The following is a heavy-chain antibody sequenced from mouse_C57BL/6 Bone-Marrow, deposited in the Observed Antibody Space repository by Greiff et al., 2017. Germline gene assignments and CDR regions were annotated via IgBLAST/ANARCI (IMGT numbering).Heavy chain of an antibody. CDR3: TRLTGYFDY. V-gene: IGHV1-15*01. J-gene: IGHJ2*01. Sequence: VQLQQSGAELVRPGASVTLSCKASGYTFTDYEMHWVKQTPVHGLEWIGAIDPETGGTAYNQKFKGKAILTADKSSSTAYMELRSLTSEDAAVYYCTRLTGYFDYWGQGTTLTVSS. CDR2: IDPETGGT. CDR1: GYTFTDYE. D-gene: IGHD4-1*01.